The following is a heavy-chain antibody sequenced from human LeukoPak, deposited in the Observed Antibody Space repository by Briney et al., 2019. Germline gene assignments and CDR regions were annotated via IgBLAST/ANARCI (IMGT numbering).Heavy chain of an antibody. CDR1: GFTFSDHY. CDR3: ARDGTGYDFLYGYPALDY. J-gene: IGHJ4*02. V-gene: IGHV3-72*01. Sequence: PGGSLRLSCAASGFTFSDHYMDWVRQAPGKGLEWVGRTRNKANSYTTEYAASVKGRFTISRDDSKNSLYLQMNSLKTEDTAVYYCARDGTGYDFLYGYPALDYWGQGTLVTVSS. CDR2: TRNKANSYTT. D-gene: IGHD5-12*01.